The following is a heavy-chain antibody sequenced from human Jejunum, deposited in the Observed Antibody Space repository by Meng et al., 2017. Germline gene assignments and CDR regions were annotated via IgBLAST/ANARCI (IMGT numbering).Heavy chain of an antibody. CDR1: GASVSSNTGA. J-gene: IGHJ3*01. Sequence: QVQFQLPGPGLVKPSPTPPLTCAISGASVSSNTGAWNWISQSPSRGLEWLGRTYYRSKWYNDYAVSVIGRITINPDTSKSQFSLQLNSVTPEDTAVYYCARGSHYAFDVWGQGTMVTVSS. CDR3: ARGSHYAFDV. CDR2: TYYRSKWYN. V-gene: IGHV6-1*01.